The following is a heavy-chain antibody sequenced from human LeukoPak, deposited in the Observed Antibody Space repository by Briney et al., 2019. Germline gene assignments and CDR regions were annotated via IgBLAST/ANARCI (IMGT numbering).Heavy chain of an antibody. D-gene: IGHD4/OR15-4a*01. CDR2: IWSNSVWT. J-gene: IGHJ5*02. CDR3: AKDGAA. CDR1: GFTFSTYA. V-gene: IGHV3-23*01. Sequence: GGSLGLSCAASGFTFSTYAMSWVRQPPGKGLEWVSSIWSNSVWTHYADSVKGRFTISRDNSKNTLYLEMHSLRADDTAVYYCAKDGAAWGQGTLVTVSS.